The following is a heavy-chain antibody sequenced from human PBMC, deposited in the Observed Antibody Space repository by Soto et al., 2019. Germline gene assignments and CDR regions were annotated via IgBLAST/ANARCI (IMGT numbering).Heavy chain of an antibody. CDR3: AGGSGWLIDY. CDR2: INKDGSEK. CDR1: GITFSSHW. V-gene: IGHV3-7*03. D-gene: IGHD6-19*01. Sequence: VGSLRLSCAASGITFSSHWMNWVRQAPGKGLEWVANINKDGSEKLYVDSVKGRFTITRDNAKNSLYLQMNSLRVEDTAVYFCAGGSGWLIDYWGQGTLVTVSS. J-gene: IGHJ4*02.